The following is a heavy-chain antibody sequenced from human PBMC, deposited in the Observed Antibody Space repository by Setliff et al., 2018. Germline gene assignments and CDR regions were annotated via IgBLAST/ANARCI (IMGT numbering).Heavy chain of an antibody. J-gene: IGHJ3*01. CDR2: ISDRGTSI. CDR3: ARDAWGSERGVFDL. V-gene: IGHV3-48*03. Sequence: QAGGSLRLSCGASGFTFSNYEINWFRQVPGKGPEWVSYISDRGTSIFYADSVKGRFTISRDNAKNLLYLQMNSLRADDAGIYYCARDAWGSERGVFDLWGQGTRSPSPQ. D-gene: IGHD7-27*01. CDR1: GFTFSNYE.